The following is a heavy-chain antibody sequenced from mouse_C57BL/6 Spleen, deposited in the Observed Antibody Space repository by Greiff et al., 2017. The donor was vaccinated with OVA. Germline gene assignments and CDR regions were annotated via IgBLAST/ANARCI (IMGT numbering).Heavy chain of an antibody. CDR2: INPSSGYT. CDR1: GYTFTSYT. J-gene: IGHJ3*01. V-gene: IGHV1-4*01. CDR3: AREDYDGAWFAY. Sequence: VQLQQSGAELARPGASVKMSCKASGYTFTSYTMHWVKQRPGQGLEWIRYINPSSGYTKYNQKFKDKATLTADKSSSTAYMQLSSLTSEDSAVYYCAREDYDGAWFAYWGQGTLVTVSA. D-gene: IGHD2-4*01.